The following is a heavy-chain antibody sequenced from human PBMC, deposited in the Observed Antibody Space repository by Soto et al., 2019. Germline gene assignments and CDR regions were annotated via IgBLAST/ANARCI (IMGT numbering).Heavy chain of an antibody. CDR2: IRSKAYGGTT. Sequence: GGSLRLSCTASGFTFGDYAMSWFRQAPGKGLEWVGFIRSKAYGGTTEYAASVKGRFTISRDDSKSIAYLQMNSLKTEDTAVYYCTGSMVRGVITNNWFDPWGQGTLVTVSS. V-gene: IGHV3-49*03. D-gene: IGHD3-10*01. J-gene: IGHJ5*02. CDR3: TGSMVRGVITNNWFDP. CDR1: GFTFGDYA.